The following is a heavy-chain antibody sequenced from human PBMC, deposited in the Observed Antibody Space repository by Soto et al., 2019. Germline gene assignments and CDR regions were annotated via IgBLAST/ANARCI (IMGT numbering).Heavy chain of an antibody. CDR1: GFTFSSYS. Sequence: GGSLRLSCAASGFTFSSYSMNWVRQAPGKGLEWVSYISSSSSTIYYADSVKGRFTISRDNAKNSLYLQMNSLRDEDTAVYYCARVGPLIGDYFYYGMDVWGQGTTVTVSS. J-gene: IGHJ6*02. CDR2: ISSSSSTI. V-gene: IGHV3-48*02. CDR3: ARVGPLIGDYFYYGMDV. D-gene: IGHD3-10*01.